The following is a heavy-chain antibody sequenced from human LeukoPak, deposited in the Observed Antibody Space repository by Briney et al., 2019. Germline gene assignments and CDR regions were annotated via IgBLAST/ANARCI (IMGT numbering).Heavy chain of an antibody. Sequence: PGGSLRLSCAASGFTFSSYGIHWVRQAPGKGLEWVAFIRFGGSNKYYADSVKGRFTISRDNSKNMLYLQMNSLRAEDTAVYYCAKPHFDYWGQGTLVTVSS. CDR3: AKPHFDY. J-gene: IGHJ4*02. CDR1: GFTFSSYG. CDR2: IRFGGSNK. V-gene: IGHV3-30*02.